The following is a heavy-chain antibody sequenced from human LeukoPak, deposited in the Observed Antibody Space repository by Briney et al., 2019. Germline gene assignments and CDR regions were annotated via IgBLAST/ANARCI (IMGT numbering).Heavy chain of an antibody. V-gene: IGHV4-30-2*01. Sequence: PSQTLSPTCAVSGGSISSGGYSWSWIRQPPGKGLEWIGYIYHSGSTYYNPSLKSRVTISVDRSKNQFSLKLSSVTAADTAVYYCLSMDSGSYYLDYWGQGTLVTVSS. D-gene: IGHD1-26*01. CDR2: IYHSGST. CDR1: GGSISSGGYS. CDR3: LSMDSGSYYLDY. J-gene: IGHJ4*02.